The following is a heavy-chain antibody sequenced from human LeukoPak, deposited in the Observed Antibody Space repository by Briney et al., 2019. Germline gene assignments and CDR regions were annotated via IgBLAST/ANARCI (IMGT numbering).Heavy chain of an antibody. J-gene: IGHJ4*02. CDR2: IRSDGSNK. CDR1: GFTFSSYA. CDR3: ATELAFYFDY. Sequence: PGGSLRLSCAASGFTFSSYAMHWVRQAPGKALEWVAYIRSDGSNKNYADSVKGRFAIFRDNSKNTLYLQMNNLRAEDTAVYYCATELAFYFDYWGQGTLVTVSS. V-gene: IGHV3-30*02.